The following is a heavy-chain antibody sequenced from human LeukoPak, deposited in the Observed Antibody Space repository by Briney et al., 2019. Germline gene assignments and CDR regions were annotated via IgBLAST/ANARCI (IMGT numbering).Heavy chain of an antibody. CDR2: IFHSGST. D-gene: IGHD3-10*01. J-gene: IGHJ4*02. CDR3: AREGRIRGIIAYDH. V-gene: IGHV4-4*02. Sequence: PSGTLSLTCAVSGAFIDSNNWWSWVRQTPGKGLEWIAEIFHSGSTNYNPSLKSRVTISLDESKNQFYLKLNSVTAADTAVYYCAREGRIRGIIAYDHWGQGALVTVSS. CDR1: GAFIDSNNW.